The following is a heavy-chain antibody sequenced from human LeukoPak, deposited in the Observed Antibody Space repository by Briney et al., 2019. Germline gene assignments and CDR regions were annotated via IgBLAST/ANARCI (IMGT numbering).Heavy chain of an antibody. D-gene: IGHD3-22*01. J-gene: IGHJ4*02. Sequence: SETLSLTCTVSGGSISNYYWSWIRQPPGKGLEWIGYIYSRGSTNYNPSLESRVTMSVDTSKNQFSLKLSSVTAADTAVYYCARDNRGYDYWGQGSLVTVSS. V-gene: IGHV4-59*12. CDR3: ARDNRGYDY. CDR2: IYSRGST. CDR1: GGSISNYY.